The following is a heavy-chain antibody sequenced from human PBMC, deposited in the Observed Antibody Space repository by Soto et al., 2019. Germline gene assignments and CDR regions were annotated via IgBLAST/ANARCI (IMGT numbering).Heavy chain of an antibody. V-gene: IGHV2-5*02. D-gene: IGHD2-8*01. CDR2: IYWDDDK. CDR3: AHSQLGGLKVYAKTYYFDY. J-gene: IGHJ4*02. Sequence: QITLKESGPTLVKPTQTLTLTCTFSGFSLSTSGVGVGWIRQPPGKALEWLALIYWDDDKRYSPSLKSRLTITKDTSKNQVVLTMTNMDPVDTATYYCAHSQLGGLKVYAKTYYFDYWGQGTLVTVSS. CDR1: GFSLSTSGVG.